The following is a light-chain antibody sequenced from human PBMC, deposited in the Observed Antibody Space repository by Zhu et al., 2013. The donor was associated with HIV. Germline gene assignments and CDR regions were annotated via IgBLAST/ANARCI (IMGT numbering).Light chain of an antibody. CDR2: GAS. V-gene: IGKV3-11*01. Sequence: EIVMTQSPVTLSVSPGERATLSCRASQSVASNLAWYQQKPGQAPRLLIYGASTRATGIPARFSGSGSGTDFTLTISSLEPEDFTVYYCQQRSKWPPFTFGQGTKLEIK. CDR3: QQRSKWPPFT. J-gene: IGKJ2*01. CDR1: QSVASN.